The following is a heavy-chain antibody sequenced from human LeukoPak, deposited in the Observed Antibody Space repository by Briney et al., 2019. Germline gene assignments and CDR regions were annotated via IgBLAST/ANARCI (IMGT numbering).Heavy chain of an antibody. CDR1: GFTFSTYW. Sequence: GGSLRLSCVVSGFTFSTYWLSWVRQAPGKGLECVATIKQDGSVKNYGDSVKGRFTISRDNAKNSLYLQMNSLRAEDTAVYYCARRDGYNYDSPIDYWGQGTLVTVSS. D-gene: IGHD5-24*01. CDR3: ARRDGYNYDSPIDY. J-gene: IGHJ4*02. V-gene: IGHV3-7*03. CDR2: IKQDGSVK.